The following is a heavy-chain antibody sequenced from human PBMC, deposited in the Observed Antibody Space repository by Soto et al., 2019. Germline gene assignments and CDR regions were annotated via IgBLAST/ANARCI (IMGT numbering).Heavy chain of an antibody. J-gene: IGHJ6*02. Sequence: GGSLRLSCAASGFTFSSYAMSWVRQAPGKGLEWVSAISGSGGSTYYADSVKGRFTISRDNSKSTLYLQMNSLRAEDTAVYYCAKGAGSSYYYGMDVWGQGTTVTVSS. CDR2: ISGSGGST. CDR3: AKGAGSSYYYGMDV. D-gene: IGHD6-6*01. V-gene: IGHV3-23*01. CDR1: GFTFSSYA.